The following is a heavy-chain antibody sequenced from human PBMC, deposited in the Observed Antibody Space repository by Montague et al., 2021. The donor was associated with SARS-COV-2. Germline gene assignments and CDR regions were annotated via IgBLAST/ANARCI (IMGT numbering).Heavy chain of an antibody. Sequence: SETLSLTCTVSGGSIGTSSYYWGWTRQPPGKGPEWIGSIYYSGNTYYNPSLKSRVSISGDTSKNQFSLKLSSVTAADTAVYYCVRQEFRGAALYYFDNGGQGTLVTVSS. CDR1: GGSIGTSSYY. D-gene: IGHD3-10*01. CDR3: VRQEFRGAALYYFDN. V-gene: IGHV4-39*01. CDR2: IYYSGNT. J-gene: IGHJ4*02.